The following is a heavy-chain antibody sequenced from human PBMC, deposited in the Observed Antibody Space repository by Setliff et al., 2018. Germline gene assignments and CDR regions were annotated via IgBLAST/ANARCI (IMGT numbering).Heavy chain of an antibody. J-gene: IGHJ3*02. CDR2: INANSGGT. Sequence: GASVKVSCKASGYSFAKYALHWVRQAPGQGLEWMGRINANSGGTNYAQKFQGRVTMTRDTSISTAYMDLSRLRSDDTAVYYCARDRVWGTLDAFDIWGQGTMVTV. V-gene: IGHV1-2*06. CDR1: GYSFAKYA. D-gene: IGHD3-16*01. CDR3: ARDRVWGTLDAFDI.